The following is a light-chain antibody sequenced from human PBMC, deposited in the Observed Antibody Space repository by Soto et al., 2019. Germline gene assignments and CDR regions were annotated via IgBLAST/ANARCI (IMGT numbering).Light chain of an antibody. Sequence: EIVLTQSPGILSLSPGERATLSCRASQSVSNDFLAWYQQKPGQAPRLLIYGASTRATDVPDRFSGSGSGADFTLSISRLEPEDFAVYYCQQYNNWPPRTFGGGTKVEIK. CDR2: GAS. V-gene: IGKV3-20*01. CDR1: QSVSNDF. CDR3: QQYNNWPPRT. J-gene: IGKJ4*01.